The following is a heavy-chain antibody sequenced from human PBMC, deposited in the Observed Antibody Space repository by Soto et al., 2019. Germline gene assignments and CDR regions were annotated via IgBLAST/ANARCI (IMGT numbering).Heavy chain of an antibody. CDR2: ISSGSKTI. Sequence: GSLRLSCAASGFTFSGYSVNWVRQAPGKGLEWVSYISSGSKTIYYADSVKGRFTVSRDNARNSQYLQMNSLRDEGTAVYYCAREDILGARSFDYWGQGTLVTVS. J-gene: IGHJ4*02. D-gene: IGHD1-26*01. CDR1: GFTFSGYS. CDR3: AREDILGARSFDY. V-gene: IGHV3-48*02.